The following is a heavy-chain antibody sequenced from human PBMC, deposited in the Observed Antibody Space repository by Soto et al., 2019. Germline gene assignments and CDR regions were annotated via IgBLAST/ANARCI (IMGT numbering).Heavy chain of an antibody. CDR3: AKHEGYCSTTTCSNFDY. Sequence: PGESLKVSCKGSGFTFTSYWIAWVHQMPGKGLECMGVIYPGDSDSSYSPSFQDQVTISADKSINTAYLHWSSLKASDTAIYYCAKHEGYCSTTTCSNFDYWGQGTLVTV. CDR1: GFTFTSYW. J-gene: IGHJ4*02. V-gene: IGHV5-51*07. D-gene: IGHD2-2*01. CDR2: IYPGDSDS.